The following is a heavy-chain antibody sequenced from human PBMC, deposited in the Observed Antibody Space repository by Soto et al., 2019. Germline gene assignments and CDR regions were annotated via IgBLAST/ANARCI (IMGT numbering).Heavy chain of an antibody. D-gene: IGHD3-22*01. Sequence: SVKVSCKASGRTFNNYAISWVRQAPGIGFEWLGVIIPIGGTPEHAQKFQGRVTISADESTNTAYMELSSLRSEDTAVYYCATNYYDGSGHYFIFEHWGQGTLVTVPQ. CDR1: GRTFNNYA. CDR2: IIPIGGTP. V-gene: IGHV1-69*13. J-gene: IGHJ4*02. CDR3: ATNYYDGSGHYFIFEH.